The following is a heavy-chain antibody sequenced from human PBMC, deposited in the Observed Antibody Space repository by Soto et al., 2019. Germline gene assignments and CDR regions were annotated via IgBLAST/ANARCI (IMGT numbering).Heavy chain of an antibody. CDR2: TIPVLAIT. D-gene: IGHD2-8*01. Sequence: QVQLVQSGAEVKKPGSSVKVSCKASGDTFSSYTISWVRQAPGQGLEWMGRTIPVLAITDYARKLKGRVTINADTTTSTVYIELSSLRYEDTAMYYCSIARYARRYLYYGMDIWGQGTTVTVSS. J-gene: IGHJ6*02. CDR3: SIARYARRYLYYGMDI. CDR1: GDTFSSYT. V-gene: IGHV1-69*02.